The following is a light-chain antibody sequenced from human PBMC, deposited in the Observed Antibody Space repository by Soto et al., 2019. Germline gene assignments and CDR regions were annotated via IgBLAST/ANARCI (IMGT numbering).Light chain of an antibody. Sequence: DIQMTQSPSTLSASVGDRLTITCRASQTINSWLAWYQQKPGKAPRLLIYKASNLESGVPSRFSGSGSGTEFTLTISSLQPDDFATYYCRQYDRIPYTFGQGTKLDI. V-gene: IGKV1-5*03. CDR2: KAS. J-gene: IGKJ2*01. CDR1: QTINSW. CDR3: RQYDRIPYT.